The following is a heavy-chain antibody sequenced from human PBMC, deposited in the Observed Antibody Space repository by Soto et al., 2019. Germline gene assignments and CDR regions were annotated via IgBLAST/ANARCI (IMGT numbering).Heavy chain of an antibody. D-gene: IGHD2-15*01. J-gene: IGHJ3*02. Sequence: SVKVSCKASGFTFTSSAMQWVRQARGQRLEWIGWIVVGSGNTNYAQKFQERVTITRDMSTSTAYMELSSLRSEDTAVYYCAAGYCSGGSCYVAFDIRGQGTMVTVSS. CDR2: IVVGSGNT. CDR1: GFTFTSSA. CDR3: AAGYCSGGSCYVAFDI. V-gene: IGHV1-58*02.